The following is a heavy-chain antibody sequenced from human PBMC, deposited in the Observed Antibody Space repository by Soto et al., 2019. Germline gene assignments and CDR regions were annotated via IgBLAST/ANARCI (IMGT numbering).Heavy chain of an antibody. CDR2: MYYSGST. CDR1: GVSISSYY. V-gene: IGHV4-59*01. Sequence: SETLSLTCTVSGVSISSYYWSWIRQSPGKGLEWIGYMYYSGSTNYNPSLKSRVTISIDTSRNQFSLKLSSVTAADTAVYYCARGTFGVVKDWGQGTLVTVSS. CDR3: ARGTFGVVKD. D-gene: IGHD3-3*01. J-gene: IGHJ4*02.